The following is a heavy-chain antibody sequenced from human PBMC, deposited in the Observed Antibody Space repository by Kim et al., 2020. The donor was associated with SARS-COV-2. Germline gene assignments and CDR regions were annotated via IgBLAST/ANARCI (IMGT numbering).Heavy chain of an antibody. J-gene: IGHJ5*02. CDR3: ARSKSDDGYSNWFDP. D-gene: IGHD2-15*01. V-gene: IGHV3-53*05. Sequence: GGSLRLSCAASGFTVSTNDMTWVRQAPGKGLEWVSVIYSGGITSYADSVKGRFTISRDTSKNTLYLQMNSLRDDDTAVYYCARSKSDDGYSNWFDPWGQGTLVIVSS. CDR1: GFTVSTND. CDR2: IYSGGIT.